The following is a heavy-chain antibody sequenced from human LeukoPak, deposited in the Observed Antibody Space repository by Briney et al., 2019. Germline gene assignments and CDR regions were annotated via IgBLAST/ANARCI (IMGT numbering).Heavy chain of an antibody. D-gene: IGHD4-17*01. J-gene: IGHJ4*02. CDR3: ARPNGDYSFGLDY. Sequence: YPKTLSCSFGYSFTSYCNGCVLQHPGEGRLEIMIIYPGDSDTRYSPSFKGQVTISGYKSISAAYLQWSSLKASDTAMYYCARPNGDYSFGLDYWGQGTLVTVSS. CDR2: IYPGDSDT. V-gene: IGHV5-51*01. CDR1: GYSFTSYC.